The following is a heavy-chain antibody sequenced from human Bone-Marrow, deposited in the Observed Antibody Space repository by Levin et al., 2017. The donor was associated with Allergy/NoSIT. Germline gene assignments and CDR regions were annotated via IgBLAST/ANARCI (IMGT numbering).Heavy chain of an antibody. V-gene: IGHV3-9*01. CDR1: GFNFDDFD. J-gene: IGHJ4*02. D-gene: IGHD6-25*01. CDR2: ISWNSGRA. Sequence: GGSLRLSCATSGFNFDDFDMNWVRQAPGKGLEWVSDISWNSGRADYADPVRGRFTISRDNAKSSLVLQMTGLRPDATAFYYCAEDILVARSHFSGGVFDYWGQGALVTVSA. CDR3: AEDILVARSHFSGGVFDY.